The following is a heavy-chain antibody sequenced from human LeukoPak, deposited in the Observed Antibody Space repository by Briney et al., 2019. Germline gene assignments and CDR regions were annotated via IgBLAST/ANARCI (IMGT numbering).Heavy chain of an antibody. V-gene: IGHV3-7*03. CDR2: IKQDGSEK. CDR1: GFTFSSYW. Sequence: GGSLRLSCAASGFTFSSYWMSWVRQAPGKGLEWVANIKQDGSEKYYVDSVKGRFTISRDNAKNPLYLQMNSLRAEDTAVYYCARDNVVVPAATRACWFDPWGQGTLVTVSS. J-gene: IGHJ5*02. D-gene: IGHD2-2*01. CDR3: ARDNVVVPAATRACWFDP.